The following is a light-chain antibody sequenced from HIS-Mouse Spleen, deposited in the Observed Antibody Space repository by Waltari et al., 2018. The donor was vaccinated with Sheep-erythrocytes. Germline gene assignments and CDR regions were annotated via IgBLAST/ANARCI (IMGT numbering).Light chain of an antibody. CDR3: CSYAGSYNHV. Sequence: QSALTQPRSVSGSPGQSVTISCTGPSSYVGGYHYVSWYQQHPGKAPKLMIYDVSKRPSGVPDRFSGSKSGNTASLTISGLQAEDEADYYCCSYAGSYNHVFATGTKVTVL. CDR1: SSYVGGYHY. J-gene: IGLJ1*01. V-gene: IGLV2-11*01. CDR2: DVS.